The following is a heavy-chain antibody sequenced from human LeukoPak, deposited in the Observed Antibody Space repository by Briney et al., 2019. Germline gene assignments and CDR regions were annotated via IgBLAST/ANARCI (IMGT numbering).Heavy chain of an antibody. CDR3: ARDSMGVPSSPNDAFDI. CDR2: ISGYNGNT. CDR1: GYTFTSYG. V-gene: IGHV1-18*01. Sequence: ASVKVSCKASGYTFTSYGISWVRQAPGQGLEWMGWISGYNGNTNFAQKFQGRVTMTTDTSTSTVYMELRSLRSDDTAMYYCARDSMGVPSSPNDAFDIWGQGTRVTVSS. J-gene: IGHJ3*02. D-gene: IGHD3-16*01.